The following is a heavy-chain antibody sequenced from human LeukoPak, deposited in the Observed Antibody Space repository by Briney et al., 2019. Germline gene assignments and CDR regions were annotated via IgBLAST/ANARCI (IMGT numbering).Heavy chain of an antibody. V-gene: IGHV3-23*01. Sequence: PGGSLRLSCAASGFSFSTYWMSWVRQAPGKGLEWVSAISGSGGSTYYADSVKGRFTIARDNTKNTLYLQMNSLRAEDTAVYYCAKNEQQLGPQDFDYWRQGTLVTVSA. J-gene: IGHJ4*02. D-gene: IGHD6-13*01. CDR2: ISGSGGST. CDR1: GFSFSTYW. CDR3: AKNEQQLGPQDFDY.